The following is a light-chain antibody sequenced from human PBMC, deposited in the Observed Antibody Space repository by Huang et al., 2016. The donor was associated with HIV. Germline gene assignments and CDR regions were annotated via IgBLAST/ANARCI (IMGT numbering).Light chain of an antibody. V-gene: IGKV3-11*01. J-gene: IGKJ1*01. Sequence: EIVLTQSPATLSLSPGERATLSCRASQSVNSNLAWYQQKPGKSPRLLSYAASNRATGIPARSSGSGSGTDFILTSSSLEPEEFAVYYCQQRSNWPRTFGQGTKVEIK. CDR2: AAS. CDR1: QSVNSN. CDR3: QQRSNWPRT.